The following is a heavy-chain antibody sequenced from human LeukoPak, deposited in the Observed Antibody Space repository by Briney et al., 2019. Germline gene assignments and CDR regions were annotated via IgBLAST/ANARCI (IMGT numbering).Heavy chain of an antibody. Sequence: GGSLRLSRAASGFSFSGYAMGWVRQAPGKGLEWVSGIIGSGTATYYADSVKGRFTISRDNSKNMVNLQMDSLRDEDSAAYYCAKDKIRGDGKWCFDLWGRGTQVTVSS. CDR3: AKDKIRGDGKWCFDL. D-gene: IGHD3-16*01. V-gene: IGHV3-23*01. J-gene: IGHJ2*01. CDR1: GFSFSGYA. CDR2: IIGSGTAT.